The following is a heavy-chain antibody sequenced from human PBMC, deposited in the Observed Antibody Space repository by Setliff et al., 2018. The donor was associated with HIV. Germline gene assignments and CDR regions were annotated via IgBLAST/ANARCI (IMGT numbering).Heavy chain of an antibody. CDR1: GFAFDNYC. J-gene: IGHJ6*02. CDR3: AKPLTQWGVSPYHYAVDV. V-gene: IGHV3-23*01. CDR2: IGGSTGST. D-gene: IGHD1-26*01. Sequence: ILSCAASGFAFDNYCMTWVRQAPGKGLEWVSAIGGSTGSTYYADSVKGRFTISTDNSKNTLYLQMNSLRAEDTAVYYCAKPLTQWGVSPYHYAVDVWGQGTTVTVSS.